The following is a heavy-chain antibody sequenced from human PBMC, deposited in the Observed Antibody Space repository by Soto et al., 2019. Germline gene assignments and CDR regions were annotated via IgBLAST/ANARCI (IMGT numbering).Heavy chain of an antibody. CDR1: GGSISSYY. V-gene: IGHV4-59*08. J-gene: IGHJ4*02. Sequence: SETLSLTCTVSGGSISSYYWSWIRQPPGKALEWIGYIYHSGSTNYNPSLKSRVTISVDTSKNQFSLKLSSVTAADTAVYFCERHSTWLLLSDYWGQGTLVTVSS. CDR2: IYHSGST. D-gene: IGHD3-22*01. CDR3: ERHSTWLLLSDY.